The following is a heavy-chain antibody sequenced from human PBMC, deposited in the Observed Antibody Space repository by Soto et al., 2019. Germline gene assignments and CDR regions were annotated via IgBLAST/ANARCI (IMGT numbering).Heavy chain of an antibody. D-gene: IGHD6-19*01. V-gene: IGHV3-23*04. J-gene: IGHJ4*02. CDR3: ATRSSAWYLDY. CDR1: GFTFSSYA. Sequence: EVQLVESGGGLVQPGGSLRLYCAASGFTFSSYAMSWVRQAPGKGLEWVSAISGSGGSTYDANAVKGRFTSSRDNPKNTPYLQLNSLRAEDTAVYYCATRSSAWYLDYWGQGTLVTVSS. CDR2: ISGSGGST.